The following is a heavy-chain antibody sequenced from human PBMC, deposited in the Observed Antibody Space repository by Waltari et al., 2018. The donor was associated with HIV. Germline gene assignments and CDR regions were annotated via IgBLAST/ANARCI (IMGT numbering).Heavy chain of an antibody. J-gene: IGHJ3*02. Sequence: EVQLVQSGAEVKKPGESLKISCRGSGYSFTIYWIGWVRQMPGKGLEWMGIIYPVVSDTRYSQSFQGQVTISADKYISTAYLQWSSLKASDSAMYYCARRRWLQKGGRGAFDIWGQGTMVTVSS. CDR2: IYPVVSDT. CDR3: ARRRWLQKGGRGAFDI. V-gene: IGHV5-51*03. CDR1: GYSFTIYW. D-gene: IGHD5-12*01.